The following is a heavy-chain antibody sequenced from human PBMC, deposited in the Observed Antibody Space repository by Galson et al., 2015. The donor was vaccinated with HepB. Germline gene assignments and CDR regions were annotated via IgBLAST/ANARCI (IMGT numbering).Heavy chain of an antibody. Sequence: TLSLTCTVSGGSISSYYWNWIRQPPGKGLEWIGYIYYSGTTNYNPSLKSRVTISVDTSKNQFSLKLSSVTAADTAVYYCARGKLRFLEWFSFNAFDIWGQGTMVTVSS. J-gene: IGHJ3*02. CDR1: GGSISSYY. V-gene: IGHV4-59*12. CDR2: IYYSGTT. CDR3: ARGKLRFLEWFSFNAFDI. D-gene: IGHD3-3*01.